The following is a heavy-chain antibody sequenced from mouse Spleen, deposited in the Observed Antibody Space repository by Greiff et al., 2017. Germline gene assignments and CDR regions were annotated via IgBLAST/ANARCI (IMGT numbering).Heavy chain of an antibody. D-gene: IGHD2-14*01. Sequence: QVQLKQPGTELVKPGASVKLSCKASGYTFTSYWMHWVKQRPGQGLEWIGNINPSNGGTNYNEKFKSKATLTVDKSSSTAYMQLSSLTSEDSAVYYCARGRGYRSNFDYWGQGTTLTVSS. V-gene: IGHV1-53*01. J-gene: IGHJ2*01. CDR1: GYTFTSYW. CDR3: ARGRGYRSNFDY. CDR2: INPSNGGT.